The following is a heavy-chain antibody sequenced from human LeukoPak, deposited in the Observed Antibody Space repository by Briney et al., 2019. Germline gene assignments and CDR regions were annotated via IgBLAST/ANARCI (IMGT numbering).Heavy chain of an antibody. J-gene: IGHJ4*02. CDR2: INHSGST. CDR3: ASRILGATFDY. Sequence: SETLSLTCAVYGGSFSGYYWSWIRQPPGKGLEWIGEINHSGSTNYNPSLKSRDTISVDTSKNQFSLKLSSVTAADTAVYYCASRILGATFDYWGQGTLVTVSS. CDR1: GGSFSGYY. D-gene: IGHD1-26*01. V-gene: IGHV4-34*01.